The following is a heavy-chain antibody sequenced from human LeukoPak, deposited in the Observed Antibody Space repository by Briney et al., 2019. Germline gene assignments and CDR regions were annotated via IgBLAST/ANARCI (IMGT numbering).Heavy chain of an antibody. CDR1: ADSISSSGHY. CDR3: ARGGNRFGGFYFDY. Sequence: SQTLSLTCTVSADSISSSGHYWTWLRQHPGKGPETIGFIHFSGSTNHNPSLKSRVAISVNASKNQFSLRLSSVTSADTADYYCARGGNRFGGFYFDYWGQGILVTVSS. CDR2: IHFSGST. D-gene: IGHD3-10*01. V-gene: IGHV4-31*03. J-gene: IGHJ4*02.